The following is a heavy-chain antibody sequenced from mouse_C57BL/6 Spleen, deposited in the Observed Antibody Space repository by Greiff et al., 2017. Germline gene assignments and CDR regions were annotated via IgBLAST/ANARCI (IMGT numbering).Heavy chain of an antibody. CDR3: ARSRAYGYYGDYAMDY. Sequence: VQLKQSGPELVKPGASVKISCKASGYSFTDYNMNWVQQSNGKSLEWIGVINPNYATTSYNQKFKGKATLTVHQSSRTAYMQLKSLTSEDSAGYCSARSRAYGYYGDYAMDYWGQGTSVTVSS. J-gene: IGHJ4*01. CDR2: INPNYATT. V-gene: IGHV1-39*01. CDR1: GYSFTDYN. D-gene: IGHD2-3*01.